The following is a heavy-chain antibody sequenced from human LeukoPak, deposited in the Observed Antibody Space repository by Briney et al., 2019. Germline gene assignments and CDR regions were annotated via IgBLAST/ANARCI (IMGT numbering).Heavy chain of an antibody. D-gene: IGHD6-13*01. Sequence: SETLSLTCTVSGGSISSYYWSWIRQPPGKGLEWLGYIYYSGSTNYNPSLKSRVTISVDTSKNQFSLKLSSVTAADTAVYYCARVASSSWYVYWFDPWGQGTLVTVSS. V-gene: IGHV4-59*01. CDR3: ARVASSSWYVYWFDP. J-gene: IGHJ5*02. CDR2: IYYSGST. CDR1: GGSISSYY.